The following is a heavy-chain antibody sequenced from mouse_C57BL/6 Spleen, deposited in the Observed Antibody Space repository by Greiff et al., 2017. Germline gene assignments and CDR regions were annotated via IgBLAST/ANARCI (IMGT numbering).Heavy chain of an antibody. J-gene: IGHJ3*01. V-gene: IGHV3-6*01. CDR1: GYSITRCYY. CDR3: ARDGAY. Sequence: ESGPGLVKPSQSLSLTCSVTGYSITRCYYWNWIRQFPGNKLEWMGYISYDGSNNYNPSLKNRISITRDTSKNQFFLKLNAVTTEDTATYCCARDGAYWGQGTLVTVSA. CDR2: ISYDGSN.